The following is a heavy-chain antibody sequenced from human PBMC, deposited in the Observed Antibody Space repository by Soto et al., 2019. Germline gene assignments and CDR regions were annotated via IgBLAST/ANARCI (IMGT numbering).Heavy chain of an antibody. J-gene: IGHJ4*02. CDR2: IYSGGST. CDR3: ARGVYDYGVPRIFDY. D-gene: IGHD5-12*01. CDR1: GFTVSSNY. Sequence: GGSLRLSCAASGFTVSSNYMSWVRQAPGKGLEWVSVIYSGGSTYYADSVKGRFTISRDNSKNTLNLQMNSLRAEDTAVYYCARGVYDYGVPRIFDYWGQGTLVTVSS. V-gene: IGHV3-66*01.